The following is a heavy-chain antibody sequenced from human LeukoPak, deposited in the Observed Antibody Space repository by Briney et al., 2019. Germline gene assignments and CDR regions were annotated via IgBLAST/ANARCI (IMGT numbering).Heavy chain of an antibody. CDR1: GFTFSDYY. Sequence: GGSLRLSCSASGFTFSDYYMSWIRQAPGKGLEWVSYISSSGSTIYYADSVKGRFTISRDNAKNSLYLQMNSLRAEDTAVYYCASLRLKNYFDYWGQGTLVTVPS. V-gene: IGHV3-11*01. J-gene: IGHJ4*02. D-gene: IGHD5-12*01. CDR2: ISSSGSTI. CDR3: ASLRLKNYFDY.